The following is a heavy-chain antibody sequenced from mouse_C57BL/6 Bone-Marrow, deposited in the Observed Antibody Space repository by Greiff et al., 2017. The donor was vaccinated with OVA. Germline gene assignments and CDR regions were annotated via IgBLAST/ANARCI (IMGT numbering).Heavy chain of an antibody. CDR3: ARVAYYSNYDSAMGY. Sequence: EVKLVESEGGLVQPGSSMKLSCTASGFTFSDYYMAWVRQVPEKGLEWVANINYDGSSTYYLDSLKSRFIISRDNAKNILYLQMRSLKSKDTATYYCARVAYYSNYDSAMGYWGQGTSVTVSS. V-gene: IGHV5-16*01. D-gene: IGHD2-5*01. CDR1: GFTFSDYY. J-gene: IGHJ4*01. CDR2: INYDGSST.